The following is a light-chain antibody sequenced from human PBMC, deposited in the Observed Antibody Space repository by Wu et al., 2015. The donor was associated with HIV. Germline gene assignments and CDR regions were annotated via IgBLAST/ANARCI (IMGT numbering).Light chain of an antibody. J-gene: IGKJ3*01. V-gene: IGKV3-20*01. CDR3: HQYGRSPPLT. CDR1: QSVSSN. CDR2: TTS. Sequence: EIVLTQSPATLSLSPGEGATLSCRASQSVSSNLAWYQQKPGQAPRLLIYTTSTRATGIPARFSGSGSGTDFSLTISRLEPEDFAVYYCHQYGRSPPLTFGPGTKVDIK.